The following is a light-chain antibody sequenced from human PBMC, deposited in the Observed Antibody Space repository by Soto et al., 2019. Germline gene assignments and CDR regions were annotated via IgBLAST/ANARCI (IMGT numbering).Light chain of an antibody. CDR2: LNSDGSH. V-gene: IGLV4-69*01. J-gene: IGLJ1*01. CDR1: SGHSSYA. CDR3: QTWGTGIQV. Sequence: QAVVTQSPSASASLGASVKLTCTLSSGHSSYAIAWHQQQPEKGPRYSMKLNSDGSHSKGDGIPDRFSGSSSGAERYLTISSLQSEDEADYYCQTWGTGIQVFGTGTKLTVL.